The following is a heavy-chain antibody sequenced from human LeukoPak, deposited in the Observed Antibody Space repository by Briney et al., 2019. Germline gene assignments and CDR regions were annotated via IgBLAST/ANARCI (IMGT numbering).Heavy chain of an antibody. V-gene: IGHV1-2*02. J-gene: IGHJ5*02. CDR1: GYTFTGYY. CDR3: ARSRGYALDWFDP. Sequence: GASVKVSCKASGYTFTGYYMHWVRQAPGQGLEWMGWINPNSGGTNYAQKFQGRVTMTRDTSISTAYMELSRLRSDDAAVYYCARSRGYALDWFDPWGQGTLVTVSS. CDR2: INPNSGGT. D-gene: IGHD5-12*01.